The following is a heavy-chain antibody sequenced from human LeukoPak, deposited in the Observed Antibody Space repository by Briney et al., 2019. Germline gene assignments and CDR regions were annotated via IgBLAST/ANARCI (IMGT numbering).Heavy chain of an antibody. CDR3: TRLASRRDPDKTSGQAYFDI. Sequence: GESLKISCKGSGYRFNAYWIAWVRQMPGKGLEWMGTIYPGDSEIKYSPSFQGQVTISADKSISTAYLQWSSLQAADTAMYYCTRLASRRDPDKTSGQAYFDIWGQGTLVTVSS. CDR1: GYRFNAYW. V-gene: IGHV5-51*01. D-gene: IGHD2-15*01. J-gene: IGHJ4*02. CDR2: IYPGDSEI.